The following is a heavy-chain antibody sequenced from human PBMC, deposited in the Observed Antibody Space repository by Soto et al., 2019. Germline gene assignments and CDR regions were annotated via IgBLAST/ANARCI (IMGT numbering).Heavy chain of an antibody. CDR1: GGTFSNYP. CDR2: IIPIFGTT. V-gene: IGHV1-69*18. CDR3: ARGLYCGGGCYSHFDY. Sequence: VQLVQSGPEVKKPGSSVKVSCKASGGTFSNYPFIWVRQAPGQGIDWMGRIIPIFGTTDYGQRCEGRVTTTAYEATNTAYTELSSPRSAGTAVYYCARGLYCGGGCYSHFDYWGQGTVVTVSS. D-gene: IGHD2-21*02. J-gene: IGHJ4*02.